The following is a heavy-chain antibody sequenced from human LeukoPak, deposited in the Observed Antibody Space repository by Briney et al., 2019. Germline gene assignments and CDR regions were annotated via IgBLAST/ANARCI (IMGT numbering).Heavy chain of an antibody. V-gene: IGHV3-30*03. CDR1: GVTFSSYG. D-gene: IGHD3-22*01. CDR3: ASSTSYYDTSGFYYILDY. Sequence: GGSLRLSCAASGVTFSSYGMHWVRQAPGKGLEWVAVISNDGSNKHYADSVKGRFTISRDNSKNTLYLQMDSLGAEDSAVYHCASSTSYYDTSGFYYILDYWGQGTLVSVSS. CDR2: ISNDGSNK. J-gene: IGHJ4*02.